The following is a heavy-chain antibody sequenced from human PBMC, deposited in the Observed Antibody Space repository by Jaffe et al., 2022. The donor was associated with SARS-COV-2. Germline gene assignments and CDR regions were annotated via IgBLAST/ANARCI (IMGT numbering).Heavy chain of an antibody. J-gene: IGHJ6*02. Sequence: QVQLQESGPGLVKPSQTLSLTCTVSGGSISSGSYYWSWIRQPAGKGLEWIGRIYTSGSTNYNPSLKSRVTISVDTSKNQFSLKLSSVTAADTAVYYCARDRDKWLRLRGDYYYGMDVWGQGTTVTVSS. CDR3: ARDRDKWLRLRGDYYYGMDV. V-gene: IGHV4-61*02. CDR2: IYTSGST. CDR1: GGSISSGSYY. D-gene: IGHD5-12*01.